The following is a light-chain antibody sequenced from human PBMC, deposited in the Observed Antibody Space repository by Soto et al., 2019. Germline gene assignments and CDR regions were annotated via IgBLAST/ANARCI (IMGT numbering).Light chain of an antibody. V-gene: IGKV1-5*03. CDR3: EHNNGYWT. CDR1: QSISDS. CDR2: EAS. Sequence: DIQMTQSPSTLSASVGDRVTITCRASQSISDSLAWYQQKPGKAPKLLIYEASNLKSGDPSRFSGSGSGTDYTLTVSSLQHDDFASYDCEHNNGYWTCGQGTKVEIK. J-gene: IGKJ1*01.